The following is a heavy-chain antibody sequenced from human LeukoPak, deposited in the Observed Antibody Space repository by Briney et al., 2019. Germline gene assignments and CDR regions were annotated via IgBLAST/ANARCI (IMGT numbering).Heavy chain of an antibody. CDR2: ISSSSSYI. J-gene: IGHJ4*02. CDR1: GFTFSSYS. V-gene: IGHV3-21*01. CDR3: ARDRMDGSGWYFGY. Sequence: PGGSLRLSCAASGFTFSSYSMNWVRQAPGKGLEWVSSISSSSSYIYYADSVKGRFTISRDNAENSLYLQMDSLRAEDTAVYYCARDRMDGSGWYFGYWGQGTLVTVSS. D-gene: IGHD6-19*01.